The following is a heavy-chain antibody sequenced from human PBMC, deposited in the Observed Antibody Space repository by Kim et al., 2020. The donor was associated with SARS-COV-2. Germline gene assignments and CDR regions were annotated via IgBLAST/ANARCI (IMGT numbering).Heavy chain of an antibody. CDR3: ARCSRLRPFDY. CDR1: GGSISSGGYY. V-gene: IGHV4-31*03. Sequence: SETLSLTCTVSGGSISSGGYYWSWIRQHPGKGLEWIGYIYYSGSTYYNPSLKSRVTISVDTSKNQFSLKLSSVTAADTAVYYCARCSRLRPFDYWGQGTLVTVSS. CDR2: IYYSGST. D-gene: IGHD5-12*01. J-gene: IGHJ4*02.